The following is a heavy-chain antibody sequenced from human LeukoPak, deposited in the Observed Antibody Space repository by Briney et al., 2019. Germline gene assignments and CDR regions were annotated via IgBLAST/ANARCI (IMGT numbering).Heavy chain of an antibody. CDR2: IIPILGIA. D-gene: IGHD3-3*01. CDR3: ARDGPYYDFWSGSDRDY. Sequence: SVKVSCKASGGTFSSYAISWVRQAPGQGLEWMGRIIPILGIANYAQKFQGRVTITADKSTSTAYMGLSSLRSEDTAVYYCARDGPYYDFWSGSDRDYWGQGTLVTVSS. V-gene: IGHV1-69*04. J-gene: IGHJ4*02. CDR1: GGTFSSYA.